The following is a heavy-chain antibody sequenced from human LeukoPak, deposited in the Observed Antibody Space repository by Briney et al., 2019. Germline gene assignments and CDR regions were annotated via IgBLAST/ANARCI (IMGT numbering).Heavy chain of an antibody. Sequence: PGGSLRLSCAASGFTFSTHWMSWVRQAPGKGVEWVANIKPDGSEKYYVDSVKGRFTISRDNAKNSLYLQMNSLRPEDTAVYYCAGLDTALVFDYFDYWGLGPLVTVSS. CDR2: IKPDGSEK. CDR1: GFTFSTHW. V-gene: IGHV3-7*01. J-gene: IGHJ4*02. CDR3: AGLDTALVFDYFDY. D-gene: IGHD5-18*01.